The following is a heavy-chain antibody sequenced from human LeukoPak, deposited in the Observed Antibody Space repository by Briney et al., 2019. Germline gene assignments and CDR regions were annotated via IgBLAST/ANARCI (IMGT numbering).Heavy chain of an antibody. D-gene: IGHD3-3*01. J-gene: IGHJ4*02. CDR2: IYYSGST. CDR3: ACYNDFWSGYYFDY. V-gene: IGHV4-39*07. Sequence: TSETLSLTCTVSGGSISSSSYYWGWIRQPPGKGLEWIGSIYYSGSTYYNPSLKSRVTISVDTSKNQFSLKLSSVTAADTAVYYCACYNDFWSGYYFDYWGQGTLVTVSS. CDR1: GGSISSSSYY.